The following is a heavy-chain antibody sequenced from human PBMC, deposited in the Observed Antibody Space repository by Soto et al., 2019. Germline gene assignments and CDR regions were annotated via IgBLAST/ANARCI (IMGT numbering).Heavy chain of an antibody. D-gene: IGHD5-12*01. V-gene: IGHV1-18*01. CDR2: ISAYNGNT. CDR1: GYTFTSYG. J-gene: IGHJ4*02. CDR3: ARGSYVDIVATIPAGVDY. Sequence: QVPLVQSGAEVKKPGASVKVSCKASGYTFTSYGISWVRQAPGQGLEWMGWISAYNGNTNYAQKLQGRVTMTTDTSTSTAYMELRSLRSDDTAVYYCARGSYVDIVATIPAGVDYWGQGTLVTVSS.